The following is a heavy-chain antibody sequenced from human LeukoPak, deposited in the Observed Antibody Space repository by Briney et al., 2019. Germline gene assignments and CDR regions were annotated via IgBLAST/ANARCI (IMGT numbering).Heavy chain of an antibody. CDR2: ISSDGSVK. CDR1: GFPFSNYG. D-gene: IGHD1-26*01. V-gene: IGHV3-30*18. J-gene: IGHJ4*02. CDR3: AKDKGREGDY. Sequence: GGSLRLSCAASGFPFSNYGMHWVRQAPGKGLEWVAVISSDGSVKYYADSVKGRFTISRDNSKNTLYLQMNSLRAEDTAVYYCAKDKGREGDYWGQGNLVTVSS.